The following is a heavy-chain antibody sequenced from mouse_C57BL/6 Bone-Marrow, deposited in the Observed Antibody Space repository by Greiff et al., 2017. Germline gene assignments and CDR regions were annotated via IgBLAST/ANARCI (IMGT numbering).Heavy chain of an antibody. CDR2: ICSGGSYT. CDR1: GFTFGSYG. J-gene: IGHJ3*01. D-gene: IGHD2-2*01. Sequence: EVKLMESGGDLVKPGGSLKLSCAASGFTFGSYGMSWVRQTPDKRLEWVATICSGGSYTYYPDSVKGRFTISRDNAKNTLYLQMSSLRSEDTAMYYGARRRLAWFAYWGQGTLVTVSA. CDR3: ARRRLAWFAY. V-gene: IGHV5-6*02.